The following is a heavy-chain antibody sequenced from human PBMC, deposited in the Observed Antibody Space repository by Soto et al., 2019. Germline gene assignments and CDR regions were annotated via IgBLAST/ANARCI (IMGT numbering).Heavy chain of an antibody. Sequence: ETLSLTCAVYGGSFSGYYWSWIRQPPGKGLEWIGEINHSGSTNYNPSLKSRVTISVDTSKNQFSLKLSSVTAADTAVYYCARRRRAYYYYYYMDVWGKGTTVTVSS. CDR2: INHSGST. J-gene: IGHJ6*03. CDR3: ARRRRAYYYYYYMDV. CDR1: GGSFSGYY. V-gene: IGHV4-34*01.